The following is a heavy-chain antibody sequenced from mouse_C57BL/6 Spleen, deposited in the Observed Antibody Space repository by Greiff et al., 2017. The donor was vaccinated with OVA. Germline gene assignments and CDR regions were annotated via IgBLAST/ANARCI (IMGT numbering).Heavy chain of an antibody. Sequence: VKLMESGPGLVAPSQSLSITCTVSGFSLTSYAISWVRQPPGKGLEWLGVIWTGGGTNYNSALKSRLSISKDNSKSQVFLKMNSLQTDDTARYYCARMYGSSFYAMDYWGQGTSVTVSS. CDR3: ARMYGSSFYAMDY. V-gene: IGHV2-9-1*01. CDR1: GFSLTSYA. J-gene: IGHJ4*01. D-gene: IGHD1-1*01. CDR2: IWTGGGT.